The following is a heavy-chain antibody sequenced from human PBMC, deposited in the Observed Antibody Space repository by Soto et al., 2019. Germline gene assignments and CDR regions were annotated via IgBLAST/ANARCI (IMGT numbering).Heavy chain of an antibody. CDR1: GGSVSSYW. J-gene: IGHJ6*02. CDR2: IDPSDSYT. V-gene: IGHV5-10-1*01. Sequence: GEALKISGEGSGGSVSSYWSRWVRQMPGKGLEWRGRIDPSDSYTNYSPSFQGHVTISADKSISTAYLQWSSLKASDTAMYYCARHTIAAAGYYYYGMDVWGQGTTVTVSS. CDR3: ARHTIAAAGYYYYGMDV. D-gene: IGHD6-13*01.